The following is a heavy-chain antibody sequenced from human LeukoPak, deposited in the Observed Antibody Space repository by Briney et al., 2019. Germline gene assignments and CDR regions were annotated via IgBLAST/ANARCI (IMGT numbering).Heavy chain of an antibody. D-gene: IGHD6-19*01. CDR1: GFTFISYS. J-gene: IGHJ4*02. CDR2: ISSSSSYI. CDR3: AREGGYSSFDY. V-gene: IGHV3-21*04. Sequence: GGSLRLSCAASGFTFISYSMNWVRQAPGKGLEWVSSISSSSSYIYYADSVKGRFTISRDNAKNSLFLQINSLRAEDTAVYYCAREGGYSSFDYWGQGTLVTVSS.